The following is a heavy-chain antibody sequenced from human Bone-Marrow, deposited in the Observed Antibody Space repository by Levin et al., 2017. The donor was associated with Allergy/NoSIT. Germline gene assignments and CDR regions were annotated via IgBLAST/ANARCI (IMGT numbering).Heavy chain of an antibody. Sequence: GGSLRLSCAGSGFTFSNHGIHWVRQAPGKGLEWVAVISDDGRTEYYADFANGRFTISRDNSMNMMYMHLNDLRADDTAVYFCAKEGDVTCWVKGRYAFDVWGQGTMVTVSP. CDR1: GFTFSNHG. J-gene: IGHJ3*01. CDR3: AKEGDVTCWVKGRYAFDV. CDR2: ISDDGRTE. D-gene: IGHD2-15*01. V-gene: IGHV3-30*18.